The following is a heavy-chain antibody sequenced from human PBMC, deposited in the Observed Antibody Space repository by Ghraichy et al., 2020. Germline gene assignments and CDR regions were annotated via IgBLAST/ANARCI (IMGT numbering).Heavy chain of an antibody. CDR1: GFSLSTSGVG. V-gene: IGHV2-5*02. D-gene: IGHD2-2*01. J-gene: IGHJ5*02. CDR3: AHSPPDCSSSGSFLSRVFDP. Sequence: SGPTLVKPTQTLTLTCTFSGFSLSTSGVGVGWIRQPPGKALEWLALIYWDDDKRYSPSLKSRLTITKDTSKKQVVLTMTNMDPVDTATYSCAHSPPDCSSSGSFLSRVFDPWGQGTLVTVSS. CDR2: IYWDDDK.